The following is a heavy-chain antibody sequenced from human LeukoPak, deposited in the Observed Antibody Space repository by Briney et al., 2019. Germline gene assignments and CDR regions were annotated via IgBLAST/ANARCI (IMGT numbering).Heavy chain of an antibody. CDR3: ARDSGTTGEVKFDP. D-gene: IGHD3-10*01. Sequence: SETLSLTCTVSGGSISSYYWSWIRQPPGKGLEWIGYIYYSGSTNYNPSLKSRVTMSVDTSKNQFSLKLNSVTAADTAVYYCARDSGTTGEVKFDPWGQGTLVGVSS. CDR1: GGSISSYY. CDR2: IYYSGST. V-gene: IGHV4-59*12. J-gene: IGHJ5*02.